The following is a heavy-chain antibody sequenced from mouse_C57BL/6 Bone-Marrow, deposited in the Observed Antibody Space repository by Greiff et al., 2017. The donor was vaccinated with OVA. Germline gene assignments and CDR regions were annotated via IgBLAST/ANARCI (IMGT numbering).Heavy chain of an antibody. CDR2: IDPEDGDT. Sequence: DVKLQESGAELVRPGASVKLSCTASGFNIKDYYMHWVKQRPEQGLEWIGRIDPEDGDTEYAPKFQGKATMTADTSSNTAYLQLSSLTSEDTAVYYCTPYYSNPNYFDYWGQGTTLTVSS. J-gene: IGHJ2*01. CDR3: TPYYSNPNYFDY. D-gene: IGHD2-5*01. CDR1: GFNIKDYY. V-gene: IGHV14-1*01.